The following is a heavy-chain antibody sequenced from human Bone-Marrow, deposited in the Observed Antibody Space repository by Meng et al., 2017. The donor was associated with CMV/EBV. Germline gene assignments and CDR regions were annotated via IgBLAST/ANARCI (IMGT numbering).Heavy chain of an antibody. CDR3: AHTPPPGYYDFWSGYYHNWFDP. Sequence: SGPTLVKPTQTLTLTCTFSGFSLSTSGVGVGWIRQPPGKALEWLALIYWNDDKRYSPSLKSRLTITKDTSKNQVVLTMTNMDPVDTATYYCAHTPPPGYYDFWSGYYHNWFDPWGQGTLVTVSS. V-gene: IGHV2-5*01. CDR1: GFSLSTSGVG. J-gene: IGHJ5*02. CDR2: IYWNDDK. D-gene: IGHD3-3*01.